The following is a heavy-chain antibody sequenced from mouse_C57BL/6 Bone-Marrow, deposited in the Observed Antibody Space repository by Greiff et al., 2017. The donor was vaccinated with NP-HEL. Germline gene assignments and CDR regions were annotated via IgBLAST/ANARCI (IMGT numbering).Heavy chain of an antibody. D-gene: IGHD3-2*02. CDR1: GYTFPSYW. CDR3: ARDRTAQATLRYAMDY. J-gene: IGHJ4*01. V-gene: IGHV1-53*01. Sequence: QVQLQQPGTELVKPGASVKLSCKASGYTFPSYWMHWVKQRPGQGLEWIGNINPSNGGTNYNEKFKSKATLTVDKSSSTAYMQLSSLTSEDSAVYYGARDRTAQATLRYAMDYWGQGTSVTVSS. CDR2: INPSNGGT.